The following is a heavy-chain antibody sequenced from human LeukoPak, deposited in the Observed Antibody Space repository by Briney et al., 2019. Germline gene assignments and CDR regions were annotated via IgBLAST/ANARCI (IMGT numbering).Heavy chain of an antibody. CDR1: GYTFTGYY. CDR3: ARKYYGSGSYSWFDP. V-gene: IGHV1-2*02. J-gene: IGHJ5*02. D-gene: IGHD3-10*01. CDR2: INPNSGGT. Sequence: GASVKVSCKASGYTFTGYYMHWVRQAPGQGLEWMGWINPNSGGTNYAQKFQGRVTMTRDTSISTAYMELRSLRSDDTAVYYCARKYYGSGSYSWFDPWGQGTLVSVSS.